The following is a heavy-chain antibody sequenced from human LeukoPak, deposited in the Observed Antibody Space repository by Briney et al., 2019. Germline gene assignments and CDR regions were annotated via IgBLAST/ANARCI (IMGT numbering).Heavy chain of an antibody. V-gene: IGHV4-38-2*02. J-gene: IGHJ3*01. CDR2: VFHSGNT. Sequence: SETLSLTCTVSGYSISSTYYWGWIRQPPGKGLEWVGSVFHSGNTYYNPSLESRVTMSVDTSKKQFSLKLTSVTAADMAVYFCARQFLVGSTFHAFDLWGQGTRVTVSS. CDR1: GYSISSTYY. CDR3: ARQFLVGSTFHAFDL. D-gene: IGHD1-26*01.